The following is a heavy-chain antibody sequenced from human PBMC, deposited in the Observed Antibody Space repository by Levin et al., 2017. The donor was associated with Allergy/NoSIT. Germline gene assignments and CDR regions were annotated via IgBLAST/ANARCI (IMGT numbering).Heavy chain of an antibody. CDR3: ARGVYSSGLCDVFDI. Sequence: GGSLRLPCGASGFTLSSQIMHWVRQAPGKGLEWVAVISHDENLKIFAESVKGRFTISRDNSKNTLYLQMNSLRPEDTAVYYCARGVYSSGLCDVFDIWGQGTMVTVSS. D-gene: IGHD3-22*01. CDR2: ISHDENLK. J-gene: IGHJ3*02. CDR1: GFTLSSQI. V-gene: IGHV3-30*04.